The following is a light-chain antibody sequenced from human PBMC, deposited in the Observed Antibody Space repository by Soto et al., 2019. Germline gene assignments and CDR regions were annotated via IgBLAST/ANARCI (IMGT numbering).Light chain of an antibody. Sequence: DIVMTQSPDSLAVSLGERATINCKSSQSALYSSNKKNYLAWYQQKPGQPPKLLIYWASTRESGVPDRFSGSGSGTDFTLTISSLQAEDVAVYYCQQYYRPWTFGQGTKVEIK. J-gene: IGKJ1*01. CDR1: QSALYSSNKKNY. CDR3: QQYYRPWT. V-gene: IGKV4-1*01. CDR2: WAS.